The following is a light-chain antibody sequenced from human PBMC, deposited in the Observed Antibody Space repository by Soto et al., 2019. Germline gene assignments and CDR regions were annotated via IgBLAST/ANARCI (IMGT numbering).Light chain of an antibody. Sequence: QPVLTQSPSASASLGASVKLTCTLDSGHSTYTIAWHQQQPEKGPRFLMKINRDGSHTPGDGVPDRFSGSISGAERYLTISSLQSEDEADYYCQTWGTGIRVFGGGTKVTVL. CDR3: QTWGTGIRV. V-gene: IGLV4-69*01. J-gene: IGLJ2*01. CDR1: SGHSTYT. CDR2: INRDGSH.